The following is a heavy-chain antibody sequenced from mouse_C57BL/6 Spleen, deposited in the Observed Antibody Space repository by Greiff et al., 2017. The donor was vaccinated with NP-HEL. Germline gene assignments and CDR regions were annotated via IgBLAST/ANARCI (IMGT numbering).Heavy chain of an antibody. CDR3: ARSLYDYEGYFDV. J-gene: IGHJ1*03. CDR1: GFTFSSYT. CDR2: ISGGGGNT. D-gene: IGHD2-4*01. Sequence: EVQGVESGGGLVKPGGSLKLSCAASGFTFSSYTMSWVRQTPEKRLEWVATISGGGGNTYYPDSVKGRFTISRDNAKNTLYLQMSSLRSEDTALYYCARSLYDYEGYFDVWGTGTTVTVSS. V-gene: IGHV5-9*01.